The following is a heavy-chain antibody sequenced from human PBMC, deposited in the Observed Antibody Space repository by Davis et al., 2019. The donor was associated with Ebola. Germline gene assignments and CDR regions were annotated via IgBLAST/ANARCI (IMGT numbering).Heavy chain of an antibody. Sequence: GGSLRLSCAASGFTFSSYMMNWVRQASGKGLEWVSSISSSGTYIFYADSLKGRFTISRDNAKNSLYLQMNSLTAEDTAVYYCARVSSSSRDYWGQGTLVTVSS. CDR1: GFTFSSYM. CDR2: ISSSGTYI. J-gene: IGHJ4*02. V-gene: IGHV3-21*01. D-gene: IGHD6-13*01. CDR3: ARVSSSSRDY.